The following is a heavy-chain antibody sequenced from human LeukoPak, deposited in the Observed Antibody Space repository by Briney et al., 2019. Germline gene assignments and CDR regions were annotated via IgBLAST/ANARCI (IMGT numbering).Heavy chain of an antibody. J-gene: IGHJ2*01. Sequence: SETLSLTCTVSGGSFNIDYWDWIRQPPGKGLEWIGDIYYSGSATYNPSLKSGVTISVATPKNEFSLKRNSVTAARTALFYCGRAPVAQPYWFFALWGRGTLVTVSS. D-gene: IGHD1-26*01. CDR2: IYYSGSA. CDR3: GRAPVAQPYWFFAL. CDR1: GGSFNIDY. V-gene: IGHV4-59*01.